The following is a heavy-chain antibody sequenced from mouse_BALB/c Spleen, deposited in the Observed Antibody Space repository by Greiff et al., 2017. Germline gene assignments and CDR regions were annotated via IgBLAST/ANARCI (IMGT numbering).Heavy chain of an antibody. V-gene: IGHV14-3*02. CDR2: IDPANGNT. CDR1: GFNIKDTY. D-gene: IGHD2-3*01. CDR3: ARAPDGYYGVDY. Sequence: EVQLQQSGAELVKPGASVKLSCTASGFNIKDTYMHWVKQRPEQGLEWIGRIDPANGNTKYDPKFQGKATITADTSSNTAYLQLSSLTSEDTAVYYCARAPDGYYGVDYWGQGTSVTVSS. J-gene: IGHJ4*01.